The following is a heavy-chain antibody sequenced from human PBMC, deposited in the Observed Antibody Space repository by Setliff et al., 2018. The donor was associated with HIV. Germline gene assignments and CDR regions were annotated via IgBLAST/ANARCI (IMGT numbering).Heavy chain of an antibody. CDR1: GGSISSGSYY. V-gene: IGHV4-61*09. Sequence: LSLTCTVSGGSISSGSYYWSWIRQPAGKGLEWIGHIYTSGSTNYNPSLKSRVTISVDTSKNQFSLKLSSVTAADTAVYYCARELTALYYDSLNWFDPWGQGTLVTSPQ. D-gene: IGHD3-3*01. CDR3: ARELTALYYDSLNWFDP. CDR2: IYTSGST. J-gene: IGHJ5*02.